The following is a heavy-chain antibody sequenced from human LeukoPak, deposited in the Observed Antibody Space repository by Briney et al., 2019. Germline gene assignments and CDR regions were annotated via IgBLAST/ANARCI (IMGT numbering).Heavy chain of an antibody. CDR1: GGSISSYY. J-gene: IGHJ4*02. Sequence: SETLSLTCTVSGGSISSYYWSWIRQPAGKGLEWIGRIYTSGSTNYNPSLKSRVTMSVDTSKNQFSLKLSSVTAADTAVYYCAREYTLYRSGWFLDYWGQGTVVTVSS. CDR2: IYTSGST. CDR3: AREYTLYRSGWFLDY. D-gene: IGHD6-19*01. V-gene: IGHV4-4*07.